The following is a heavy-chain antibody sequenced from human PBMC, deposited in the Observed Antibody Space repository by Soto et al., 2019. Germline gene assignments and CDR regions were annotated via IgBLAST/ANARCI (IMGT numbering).Heavy chain of an antibody. J-gene: IGHJ4*02. CDR3: ARDRAGPLDY. CDR1: GFTFISYT. CDR2: ISSTSIYM. V-gene: IGHV3-21*01. Sequence: GGSLRLSCAASGFTFISYTMNWVRQAPGKGLEWVSSISSTSIYMYYADSLKGRFTISRDNARNAMFLQMYSLRPEDTAVYFCARDRAGPLDYWGQGTLVTVSS.